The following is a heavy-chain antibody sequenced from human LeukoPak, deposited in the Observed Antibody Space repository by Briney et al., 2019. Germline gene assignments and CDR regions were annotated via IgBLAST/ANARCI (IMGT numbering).Heavy chain of an antibody. CDR2: IKSKTDGGTT. CDR3: TTVGGYGNDFWSGYYTALGAYYYYGMDV. Sequence: GGSLRLSCAASGFTFSNAWMSWVRQAPGKGLEWVGRIKSKTDGGTTDYAAPVKGRFTISRDDSKNTLYLQMNSLKIEDTAVYYCTTVGGYGNDFWSGYYTALGAYYYYGMDVWGQGTTVTVSS. CDR1: GFTFSNAW. J-gene: IGHJ6*02. V-gene: IGHV3-15*01. D-gene: IGHD3-3*01.